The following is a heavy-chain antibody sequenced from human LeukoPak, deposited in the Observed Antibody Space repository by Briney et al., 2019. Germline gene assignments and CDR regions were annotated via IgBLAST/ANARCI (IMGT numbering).Heavy chain of an antibody. Sequence: SETLSLTCAVSGGSITNSNWWNWVRQPPGKGLEWIGEIFHSGSTNYNSSLKSRVAISVDKSKNQFSLELSSVTAADTAVYYCARGLGYYDFWSGYYPANWFDPWGQGTLVTVSS. V-gene: IGHV4-4*02. CDR3: ARGLGYYDFWSGYYPANWFDP. D-gene: IGHD3-3*01. CDR1: GGSITNSNW. CDR2: IFHSGST. J-gene: IGHJ5*02.